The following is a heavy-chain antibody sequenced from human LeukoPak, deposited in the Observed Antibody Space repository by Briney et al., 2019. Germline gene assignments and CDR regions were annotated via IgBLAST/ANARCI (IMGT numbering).Heavy chain of an antibody. V-gene: IGHV3-64*04. CDR1: GFTFSSYA. D-gene: IGHD3-22*01. J-gene: IGHJ4*02. CDR3: AKSHHYDSSGYLLGY. CDR2: ISSNGGST. Sequence: GGSLRLSCSASGFTFSSYAMHWVRQAPGKGLEYVSAISSNGGSTYYADSVKGRFTISRDNSKNTLYLQMNSLRAEDTAVYYCAKSHHYDSSGYLLGYWGQGTLVTVSS.